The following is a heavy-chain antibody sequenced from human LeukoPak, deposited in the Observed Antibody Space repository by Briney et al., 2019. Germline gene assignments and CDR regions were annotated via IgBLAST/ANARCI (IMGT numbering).Heavy chain of an antibody. D-gene: IGHD6-19*01. CDR1: GFTFSSYG. CDR3: AKDHLAVAGTSDY. Sequence: GRSLRLSCAASGFTFSSYGMHWVRQAPGKGLEWVAVISYDGSNKYYADSVKGRFTISRDNSKNTLYLQMNSLRAEDTAVYYCAKDHLAVAGTSDYWGQGTLVTVSS. V-gene: IGHV3-30*18. CDR2: ISYDGSNK. J-gene: IGHJ4*02.